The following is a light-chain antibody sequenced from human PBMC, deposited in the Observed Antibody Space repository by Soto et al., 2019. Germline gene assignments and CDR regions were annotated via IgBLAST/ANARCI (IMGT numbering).Light chain of an antibody. CDR3: QKYYSAPQT. Sequence: DIQMTQSPSSLSASVGDRVTITCRASQGISRYLAWYQQKPGKVPKLLIYAASTLQSGVPSRFSGSGSGTDFTLTISSLQREDVATYYCQKYYSAPQTFGQGTKVEIK. J-gene: IGKJ1*01. CDR1: QGISRY. V-gene: IGKV1-27*01. CDR2: AAS.